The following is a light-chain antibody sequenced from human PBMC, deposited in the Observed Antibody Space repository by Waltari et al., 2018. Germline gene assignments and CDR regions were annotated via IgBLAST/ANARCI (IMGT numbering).Light chain of an antibody. V-gene: IGKV1-8*01. CDR1: QDIRSY. Sequence: AVRLTQSPSSFSASTGDRVTITCRASQDIRSYLAWYQQKPGKAPKLLIYAASTLQSGVPSRFSGSESGTDFTLTISGLQSEDFATYYCQNYFTYPLTFGQGTKVEIK. J-gene: IGKJ1*01. CDR2: AAS. CDR3: QNYFTYPLT.